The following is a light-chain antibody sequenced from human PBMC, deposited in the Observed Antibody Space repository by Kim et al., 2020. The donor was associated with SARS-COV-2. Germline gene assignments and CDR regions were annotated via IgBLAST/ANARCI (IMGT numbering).Light chain of an antibody. CDR2: EIS. CDR1: HSLVYSDGNTY. J-gene: IGKJ2*01. Sequence: DVVMTQSPLSLSVTLGQPASISCRSTHSLVYSDGNTYLNWFHQRPGQSPRHLIYEISKRDSGVPDRFSGSGSGTDFTLKISRVEAEDVGVYYCMQGTHWPYTFGQGTKLEI. CDR3: MQGTHWPYT. V-gene: IGKV2-30*01.